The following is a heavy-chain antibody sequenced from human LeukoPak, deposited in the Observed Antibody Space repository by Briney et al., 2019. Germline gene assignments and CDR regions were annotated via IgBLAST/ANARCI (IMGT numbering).Heavy chain of an antibody. CDR1: GYTFTSYG. D-gene: IGHD5-18*01. V-gene: IGHV1-2*02. J-gene: IGHJ3*02. CDR2: INPNSGGT. Sequence: GASVKVSCKASGYTFTSYGISWVRQAPGQGLEWMGWINPNSGGTNYAQKFQGRVTMTRDTSISTAYMELSRLRSDDTAVYYCARDREDSYGNDAFDIWGQGTMVTVSS. CDR3: ARDREDSYGNDAFDI.